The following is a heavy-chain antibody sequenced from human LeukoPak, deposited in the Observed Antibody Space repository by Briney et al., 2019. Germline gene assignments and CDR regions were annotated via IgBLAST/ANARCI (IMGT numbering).Heavy chain of an antibody. CDR1: GXXFSSYS. J-gene: IGHJ4*02. Sequence: PGGPLRLSCAASGXXFSSYSMNWVRQAPGKGLEWVSSISSSSSYIYYADSVKGRFTISRDNAKNSLYLQMNSLRAEDTAVYYCARDNYGDYIIDYWGQGTLVTVSS. CDR2: ISSSSSYI. D-gene: IGHD4-17*01. CDR3: ARDNYGDYIIDY. V-gene: IGHV3-21*01.